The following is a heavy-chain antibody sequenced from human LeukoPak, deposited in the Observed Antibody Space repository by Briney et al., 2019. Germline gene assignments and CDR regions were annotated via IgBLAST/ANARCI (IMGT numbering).Heavy chain of an antibody. CDR3: ASARLAGFDY. CDR1: GYTFSSYA. D-gene: IGHD2-21*01. CDR2: ISGSGGST. Sequence: GGSLRLSCTASGYTFSSYAMIWVRHAPGTGLEWVSAISGSGGSTYYADSVKGRFTISRDNSKNTLYLQMNSLRAEDTAVYYCASARLAGFDYWGQGTLVTVSS. J-gene: IGHJ4*02. V-gene: IGHV3-23*01.